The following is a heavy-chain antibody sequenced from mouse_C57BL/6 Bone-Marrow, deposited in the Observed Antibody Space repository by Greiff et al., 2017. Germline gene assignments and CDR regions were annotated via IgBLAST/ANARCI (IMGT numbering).Heavy chain of an antibody. V-gene: IGHV2-2*01. CDR1: GFSLTSYG. Sequence: QVQLQQSGPGLVQPSQSLSITCTVSGFSLTSYGVHWVRQSPGKGLEWLGVIWSGGSTDYNAAFISRLSISKDNSKSKVFFKMNSLQADDTAIYYCARGGQLRFAYWGQGTLVTVSA. J-gene: IGHJ3*01. D-gene: IGHD3-3*01. CDR3: ARGGQLRFAY. CDR2: IWSGGST.